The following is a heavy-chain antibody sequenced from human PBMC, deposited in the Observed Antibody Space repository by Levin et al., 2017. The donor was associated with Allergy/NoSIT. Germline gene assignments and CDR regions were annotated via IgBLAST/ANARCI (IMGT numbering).Heavy chain of an antibody. CDR3: AKAANLYDFWSGYLDH. CDR2: ITAAGLDT. CDR1: GFTFSSYA. V-gene: IGHV3-23*01. Sequence: GGSLRLSCATSGFTFSSYAMTWVRQAPGKGLEWVSSITAAGLDTYYADSVKGRFTISRDNSKNTVYLQMNSLRGEDTAVYYCAKAANLYDFWSGYLDHWGQGTLVTVSS. J-gene: IGHJ5*02. D-gene: IGHD3-3*01.